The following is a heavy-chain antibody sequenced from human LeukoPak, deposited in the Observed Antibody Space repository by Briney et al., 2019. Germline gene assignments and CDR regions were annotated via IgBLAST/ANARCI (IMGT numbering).Heavy chain of an antibody. V-gene: IGHV3-7*01. Sequence: PGGSLRLSCTASGFTFSNYWMHWVRQAPGKGLEWVANIKQDGSEIYYVGSVKGRFTISRDNAKNSLCLQMNSLRAEDTAVYYCARSLDVWGQGTTVTVSS. CDR3: ARSLDV. CDR2: IKQDGSEI. CDR1: GFTFSNYW. J-gene: IGHJ6*02.